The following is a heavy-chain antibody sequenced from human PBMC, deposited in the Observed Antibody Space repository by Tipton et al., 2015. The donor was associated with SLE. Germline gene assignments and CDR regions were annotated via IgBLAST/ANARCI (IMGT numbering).Heavy chain of an antibody. CDR2: ISSSSSII. V-gene: IGHV3-48*01. J-gene: IGHJ3*02. CDR3: ARDQIDLLVHGAFDI. Sequence: SLRLSCAASGFTFSSYSMNWVRQAPGKGLEWVSYISSSSSIIYYADSVKGRFTISRDNAKNSLYLQMNSLRAEDTAVYYCARDQIDLLVHGAFDIWGQGKMVTVSS. D-gene: IGHD6-13*01. CDR1: GFTFSSYS.